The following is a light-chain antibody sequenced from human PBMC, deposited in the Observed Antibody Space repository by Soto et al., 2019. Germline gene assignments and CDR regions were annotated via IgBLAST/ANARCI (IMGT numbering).Light chain of an antibody. CDR3: QQYGGSPYT. V-gene: IGKV3-20*01. CDR1: QSVRSSY. J-gene: IGKJ2*01. Sequence: EIVLTQSPGTLSLSPGERATLSCRASQSVRSSYLAWYQQKPGQAPRLLIYGASSRATGIPDRFSGTGSGTDFTLPISRLEPEDFAVYYCQQYGGSPYTFGPGTKLEIK. CDR2: GAS.